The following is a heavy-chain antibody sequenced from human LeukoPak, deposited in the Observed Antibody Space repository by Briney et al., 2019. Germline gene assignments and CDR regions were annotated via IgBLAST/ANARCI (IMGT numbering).Heavy chain of an antibody. Sequence: PSETLSITCTVSNGFFSNHFWSWIRQPPGKGLDGIGYISYSGSAHYAPSLKSRVTISVDTSKNQFSLKLSSVTAADTAVYYCASGVAVDPDTFDIWGLGKLVAVSS. V-gene: IGHV4-59*08. CDR1: NGFFSNHF. CDR3: ASGVAVDPDTFDI. D-gene: IGHD6-19*01. CDR2: ISYSGSA. J-gene: IGHJ3*02.